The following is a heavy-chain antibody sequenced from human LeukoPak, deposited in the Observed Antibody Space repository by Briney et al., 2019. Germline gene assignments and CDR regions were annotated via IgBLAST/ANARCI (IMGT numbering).Heavy chain of an antibody. J-gene: IGHJ4*02. Sequence: GGSLRLSCAASGFTASRNYMTWVRQVPGKGLEWVSLIDNNGGTYYADSVKGRFTFSRDNSKNMLYLQMNSLRAEDTAVYYCARDRGTGYYFDYWGQGTLVTVSS. CDR1: GFTASRNY. V-gene: IGHV3-66*01. CDR2: IDNNGGT. CDR3: ARDRGTGYYFDY. D-gene: IGHD3-10*01.